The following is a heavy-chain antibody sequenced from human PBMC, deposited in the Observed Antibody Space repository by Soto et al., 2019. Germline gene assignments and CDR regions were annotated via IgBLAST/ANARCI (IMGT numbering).Heavy chain of an antibody. D-gene: IGHD2-2*02. CDR1: GGSVTSYS. CDR2: ISSTGST. CDR3: AGGQVVPAAIRGNYYYYYYMDV. V-gene: IGHV4-59*02. Sequence: SETLSLTCSVSGGSVTSYSWSWIRQPPGKGLEWIGYISSTGSTNYNPSLKSRVTISVDTSKNQFSLKLSSVTAADTAVYYCAGGQVVPAAIRGNYYYYYYMDVWGKGTTVTVSS. J-gene: IGHJ6*03.